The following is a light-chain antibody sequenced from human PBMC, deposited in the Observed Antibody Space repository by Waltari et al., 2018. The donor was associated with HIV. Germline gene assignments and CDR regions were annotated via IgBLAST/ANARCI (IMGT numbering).Light chain of an antibody. J-gene: IGLJ2*01. CDR3: SSYTSSATGVL. Sequence: QSALTQPASVSGSPGQSITFSCTGTSSDIGGYNFVSWYQQHPGRAPRLMIYEVTSRPSGVSNRFSGSRSGNTASLTISGLQAEDEADYYCSSYTSSATGVLFGGGTTLTVL. V-gene: IGLV2-14*01. CDR1: SSDIGGYNF. CDR2: EVT.